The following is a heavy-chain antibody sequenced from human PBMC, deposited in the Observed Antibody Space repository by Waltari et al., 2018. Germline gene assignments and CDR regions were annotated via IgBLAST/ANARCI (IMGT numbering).Heavy chain of an antibody. Sequence: EVQLVESGGGLIQPGGSLRLSCAASGFTVSSNYMSWVRQAPGKGLEWFSVITSGGSTYYADSVKGRFTISRDNSKNTLYLQMNSLRAEDTALYYCARGPITFGIQNAFDIWGQGTMVTVSS. CDR1: GFTVSSNY. V-gene: IGHV3-53*01. D-gene: IGHD3-16*01. J-gene: IGHJ3*02. CDR2: ITSGGST. CDR3: ARGPITFGIQNAFDI.